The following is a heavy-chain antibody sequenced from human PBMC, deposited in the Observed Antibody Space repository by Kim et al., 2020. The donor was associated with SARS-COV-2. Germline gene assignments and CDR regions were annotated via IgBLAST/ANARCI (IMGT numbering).Heavy chain of an antibody. CDR1: GFTFSSYA. J-gene: IGHJ4*02. CDR3: ARGIYGDPEFIMTTDRKVLDY. V-gene: IGHV3-30-3*01. CDR2: ISYDGSNK. D-gene: IGHD4-17*01. Sequence: GGSLRLSCAASGFTFSSYAMHWVRQAPGKGLEWVAVISYDGSNKYYADSVKGRFTISRDNSKNTLYLQMNSLRAEDTAVYYCARGIYGDPEFIMTTDRKVLDYWGQGTLVTVSS.